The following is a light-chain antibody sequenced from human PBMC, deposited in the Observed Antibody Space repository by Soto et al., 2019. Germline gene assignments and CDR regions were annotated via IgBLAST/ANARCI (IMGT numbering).Light chain of an antibody. Sequence: EIVMTQSPATLSVSPGERATLSCRASQSVSSNLAWYQQKPGQAPRLLIYGASTRATGIPARFSGSRSGPEFTLTIKSMQSEDFAIYYCQRYNNWPLTFGGGTKVDIK. CDR2: GAS. J-gene: IGKJ4*01. CDR3: QRYNNWPLT. CDR1: QSVSSN. V-gene: IGKV3-15*01.